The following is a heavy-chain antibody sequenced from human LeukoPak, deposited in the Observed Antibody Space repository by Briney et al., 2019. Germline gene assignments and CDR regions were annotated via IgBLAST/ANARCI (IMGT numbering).Heavy chain of an antibody. CDR2: ISPSGGST. CDR3: ATGGHVRVYDSSAYYGHY. Sequence: ASVKLSCKAFGYTFTGYWMHWVRQAPGQGPEWMGVISPSGGSTIYAQKFKGRVTLTRDMSTSTDYLELSSLRSEDTAVYYCATGGHVRVYDSSAYYGHYWGQGTLVTVSS. V-gene: IGHV1-46*01. J-gene: IGHJ4*02. D-gene: IGHD3-22*01. CDR1: GYTFTGYW.